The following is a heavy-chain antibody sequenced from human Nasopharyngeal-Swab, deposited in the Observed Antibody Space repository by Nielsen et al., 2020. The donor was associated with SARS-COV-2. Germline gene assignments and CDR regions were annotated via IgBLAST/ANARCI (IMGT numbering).Heavy chain of an antibody. Sequence: ASLTVSCNASGYTFTGYYMHWVRQAPGQGLEWMGWINPNSGGTNYAQKFQGRVTMTRDTSISTAYMELSRLRSDDTAVYYCARKEATAMEELYYYGMDVWGQGTTVTVSS. V-gene: IGHV1-2*02. D-gene: IGHD5-18*01. J-gene: IGHJ6*02. CDR2: INPNSGGT. CDR3: ARKEATAMEELYYYGMDV. CDR1: GYTFTGYY.